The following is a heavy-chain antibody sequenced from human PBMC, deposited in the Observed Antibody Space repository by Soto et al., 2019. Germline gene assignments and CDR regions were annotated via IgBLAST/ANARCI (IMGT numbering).Heavy chain of an antibody. Sequence: QVQLQESGPGLVRPSQTLSLTCTVSGGSISYDHYHWTWIRQPPGKGLEWIGYIHYSGSVFYYPSLQSRLSMSVATSKNLFSLKLSSVTAADTAVYFCVREDDGGDRDYYGLDVWGQGTTVTVSS. CDR3: VREDDGGDRDYYGLDV. CDR1: GGSISYDHYH. J-gene: IGHJ6*02. V-gene: IGHV4-30-4*01. D-gene: IGHD2-21*02. CDR2: IHYSGSV.